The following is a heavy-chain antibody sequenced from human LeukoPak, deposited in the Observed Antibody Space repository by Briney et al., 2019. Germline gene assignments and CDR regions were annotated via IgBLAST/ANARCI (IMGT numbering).Heavy chain of an antibody. J-gene: IGHJ4*02. Sequence: GGSLRLSCAASGFTFSSYGMHWVRQAPGKGLEWVVVISYDGSNKYYADSVKGRFTISRDNSKNTLYLQMNSLRAEDTAVYYCAKDSHRGGNVARPREGPPDYWGQGTLVTVSS. D-gene: IGHD2-15*01. CDR1: GFTFSSYG. V-gene: IGHV3-30*18. CDR3: AKDSHRGGNVARPREGPPDY. CDR2: ISYDGSNK.